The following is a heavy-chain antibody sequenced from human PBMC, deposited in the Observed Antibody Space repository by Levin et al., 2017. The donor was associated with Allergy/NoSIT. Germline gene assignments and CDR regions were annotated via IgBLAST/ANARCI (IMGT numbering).Heavy chain of an antibody. V-gene: IGHV3-11*01. Sequence: PGGSLRLSCAASGFTFSDYYMSWIRQAPGKGLEWVSYISSSGSTIYYADSVKGRFTISRDNAKNSLYLQMNSLRAEDTAVYYCARDYDILTGYYTRSYDYGMDVWGQGTTVTVSS. J-gene: IGHJ6*02. CDR3: ARDYDILTGYYTRSYDYGMDV. D-gene: IGHD3-9*01. CDR1: GFTFSDYY. CDR2: ISSSGSTI.